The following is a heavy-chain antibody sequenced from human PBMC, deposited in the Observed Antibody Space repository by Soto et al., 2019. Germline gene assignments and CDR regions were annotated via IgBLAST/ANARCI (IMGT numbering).Heavy chain of an antibody. D-gene: IGHD6-25*01. CDR2: MNPNSGNT. CDR1: GYTFTSYD. V-gene: IGHV1-8*01. CDR3: ARGRLGYYYYGMDV. Sequence: EASVKVSCKASGYTFTSYDINWVRQATGQGLEWMGWMNPNSGNTGYAQKFQGRVTMTRNTSISTAYMELSSLRSEDTAVYYCARGRLGYYYYGMDVWGQGTTVTVSS. J-gene: IGHJ6*02.